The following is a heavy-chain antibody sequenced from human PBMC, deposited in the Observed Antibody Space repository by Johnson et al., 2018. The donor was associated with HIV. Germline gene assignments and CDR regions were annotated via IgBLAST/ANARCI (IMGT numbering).Heavy chain of an antibody. V-gene: IGHV3-30*04. D-gene: IGHD6-13*01. CDR2: ISYDGSNK. CDR1: GFTFSSYA. Sequence: QVQLVESGGGVVQPGRSLRLSCAASGFTFSSYAMHWVRQAPGKGLEWVAVISYDGSNKYYADSVKGRFTISRDNSKNTLYLQMNSLRAEDPAVYYCARDYGRGSRSGKWQQLATDAFDIWGQGTMVTVSS. CDR3: ARDYGRGSRSGKWQQLATDAFDI. J-gene: IGHJ3*02.